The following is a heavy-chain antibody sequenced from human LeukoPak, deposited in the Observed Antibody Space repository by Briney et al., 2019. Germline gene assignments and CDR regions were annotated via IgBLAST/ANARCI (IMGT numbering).Heavy chain of an antibody. CDR3: ARVYRLGYAYNWLDP. V-gene: IGHV4-39*07. CDR2: IYYVGNT. CDR1: SGSITSNSYF. Sequence: SETLSLTCTVSSGSITSNSYFWGWIRQPPGKGLEWIGIIYYVGNTYYNPSLKSRVTISVDTSKNQFSLKLTSVTAADSAVYYCARVYRLGYAYNWLDPWGQGTLVTVSS. J-gene: IGHJ5*02. D-gene: IGHD3-16*02.